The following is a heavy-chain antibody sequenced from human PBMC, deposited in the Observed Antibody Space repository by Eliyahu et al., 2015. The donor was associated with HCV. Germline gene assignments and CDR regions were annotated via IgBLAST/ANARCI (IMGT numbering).Heavy chain of an antibody. V-gene: IGHV3-23*01. CDR2: SVVVVVT. CDR1: GFTFSNYA. D-gene: IGHD3-16*01. Sequence: EVQLLEXSGGGLVQPGGSLRLSCAGSGFTFSNYALCWVSARLQGRGWSGSQLSVVVVVTXYYYAASVEGRFTVSRDNSKNTLFLQMNSLRAEDTAVYYCAKGMEATTWGYAFDIWGQGTMVTVSS. J-gene: IGHJ3*02. CDR3: AKGMEATTWGYAFDI.